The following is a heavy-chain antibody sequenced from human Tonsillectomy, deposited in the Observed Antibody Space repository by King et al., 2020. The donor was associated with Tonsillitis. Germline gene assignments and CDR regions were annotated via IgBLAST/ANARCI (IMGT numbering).Heavy chain of an antibody. CDR1: GGTFSSYA. D-gene: IGHD3-16*01. J-gene: IGHJ6*03. V-gene: IGHV1-69*01. Sequence: VQLVESGAEVKKPGSSVKVSCKASGGTFSSYAISWVRQAPGQGLEWMGGIIPILTSPNYAQKFQGRVTITADESTSSAYMELSGLRSEDTAVYYCAGGGDPIPYDYYYMDVWGKGTTVTVSS. CDR2: IIPILTSP. CDR3: AGGGDPIPYDYYYMDV.